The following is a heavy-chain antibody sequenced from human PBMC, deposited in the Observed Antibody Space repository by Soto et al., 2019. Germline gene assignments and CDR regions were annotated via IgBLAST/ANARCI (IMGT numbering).Heavy chain of an antibody. V-gene: IGHV1-69*12. CDR2: IVPMFGIA. CDR3: ARDGDPRNAFWRGPLGGGWFDP. CDR1: GGTFCNSA. D-gene: IGHD3-3*01. Sequence: QVQLVQSGAEVKKPGPSLNVSCKTSGGTFCNSAVTWVRQAPGQGLEWLGGIVPMFGIANYAQKFQGRITITADEFTNTAYMELSSLTSDDTAVYYCARDGDPRNAFWRGPLGGGWFDPWGQGTLVTVSS. J-gene: IGHJ5*02.